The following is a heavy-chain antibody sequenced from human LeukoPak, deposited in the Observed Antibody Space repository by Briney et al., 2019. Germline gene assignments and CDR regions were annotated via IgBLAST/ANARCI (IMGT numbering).Heavy chain of an antibody. CDR1: GGSISSYY. V-gene: IGHV4-59*12. CDR3: ARGGGAFDI. Sequence: SETLSLTCTVSGGSISSYYWTWIRQPPGRGLEWIGYIYYSGSTNYNPSPKSRVTISVDTSKNQFSLKLRSVTAADTAVYYCARGGGAFDIWGHGTMVTVSS. CDR2: IYYSGST. J-gene: IGHJ3*02.